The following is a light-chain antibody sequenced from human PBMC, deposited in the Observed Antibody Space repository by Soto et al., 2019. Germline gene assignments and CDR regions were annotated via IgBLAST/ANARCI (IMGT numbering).Light chain of an antibody. V-gene: IGKV3-20*01. CDR1: QSVSSIY. J-gene: IGKJ5*01. Sequence: EIVLTQSPGTLSLSPGERATLSCRASQSVSSIYLAWYQQKPGQAPSLIISGASSRATGTPDRFSGSGSGTDFTLTISRLEPEDFAVYYCQQYGSSLITFGQGTRLEIK. CDR2: GAS. CDR3: QQYGSSLIT.